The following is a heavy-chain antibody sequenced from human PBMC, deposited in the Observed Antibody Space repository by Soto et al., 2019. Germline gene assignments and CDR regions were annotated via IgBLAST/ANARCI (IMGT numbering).Heavy chain of an antibody. D-gene: IGHD3-3*01. V-gene: IGHV3-23*01. CDR3: AKSDSGYYLPKYYFDY. Sequence: EVQLLESGGGLVQPGGSLRLSCAASGFTFSSYAMSWVRQAPGKGLEWVSAISGSGGSTYYADSVKGRFTISRDNSKNTLDLQMNSLRAEDTAVYYCAKSDSGYYLPKYYFDYWGQGTLVTVSS. J-gene: IGHJ4*02. CDR1: GFTFSSYA. CDR2: ISGSGGST.